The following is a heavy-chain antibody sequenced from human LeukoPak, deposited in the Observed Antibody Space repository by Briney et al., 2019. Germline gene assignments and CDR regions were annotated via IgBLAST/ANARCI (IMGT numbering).Heavy chain of an antibody. CDR1: GFTFSSYG. V-gene: IGHV3-33*01. CDR2: IWYDGSNK. CDR3: ARRPGGNYYYYGMDV. J-gene: IGHJ6*02. Sequence: GGSLRLSCAASGFTFSSYGMHWVRQAPGRGLEWVAVIWYDGSNKYYADSVKGRFTISRDNSKNTLYLQMNSLRAEDTAVYYCARRPGGNYYYYGMDVWGQGTTVTVPS. D-gene: IGHD4-23*01.